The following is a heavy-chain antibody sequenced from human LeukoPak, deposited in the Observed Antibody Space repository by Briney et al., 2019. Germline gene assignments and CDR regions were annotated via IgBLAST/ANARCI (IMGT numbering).Heavy chain of an antibody. D-gene: IGHD6-19*01. V-gene: IGHV3-74*03. CDR2: INSDGRNT. CDR3: AKSGGGYSSGWFY. Sequence: GGSLRLSCATSGFTLSDYWMHWVRQLPGKGLVWVSSINSDGRNTKHADSVKGRFTISRDSAKNTLYLQMNSLRAEDTAVYYCAKSGGGYSSGWFYWGQGTLVTVSS. CDR1: GFTLSDYW. J-gene: IGHJ4*02.